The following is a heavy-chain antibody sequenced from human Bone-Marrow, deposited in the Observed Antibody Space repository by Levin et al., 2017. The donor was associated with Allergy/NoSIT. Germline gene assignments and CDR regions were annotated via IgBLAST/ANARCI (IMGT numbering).Heavy chain of an antibody. D-gene: IGHD6-6*01. CDR3: ARDQGYIAATFDY. J-gene: IGHJ4*02. CDR2: MSSSSRYI. CDR1: GFTFSSYS. Sequence: GGSLRLSCAASGFTFSSYSMNWVRQAPGKGLEWVSSMSSSSRYIYYADSVKGRFTISRDNAKNSLFLLMNSLRAEDTAVYYCARDQGYIAATFDYWGQGTLVTVSS. V-gene: IGHV3-21*01.